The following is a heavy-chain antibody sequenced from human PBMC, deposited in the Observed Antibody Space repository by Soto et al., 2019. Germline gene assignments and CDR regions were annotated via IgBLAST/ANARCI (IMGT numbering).Heavy chain of an antibody. Sequence: PGESLKISCKGSGYSFTSYWISWVRQMPGKGLEWMGRIDPSDSYTNYSPSFQGHVTISADKSISTAYLQWSSLKASDTAMYYCARRGYYYDSSGYYYKYYFDYWGQGTLVTVSS. CDR3: ARRGYYYDSSGYYYKYYFDY. V-gene: IGHV5-10-1*01. J-gene: IGHJ4*02. CDR2: IDPSDSYT. D-gene: IGHD3-22*01. CDR1: GYSFTSYW.